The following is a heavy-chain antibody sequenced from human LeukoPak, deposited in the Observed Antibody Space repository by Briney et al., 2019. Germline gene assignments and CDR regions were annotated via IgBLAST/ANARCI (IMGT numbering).Heavy chain of an antibody. D-gene: IGHD3-10*01. V-gene: IGHV3-23*01. Sequence: PGGSLRLSCAASGVTLRNYVLTWVRQAPGKGLEWISLITNSGGSTYYADSVKGRFTISRDNSKNTLYLQMDSLRAEDTAVYYCAKEEFGAFDFWGQGTTVIVSS. CDR3: AKEEFGAFDF. J-gene: IGHJ3*01. CDR2: ITNSGGST. CDR1: GVTLRNYV.